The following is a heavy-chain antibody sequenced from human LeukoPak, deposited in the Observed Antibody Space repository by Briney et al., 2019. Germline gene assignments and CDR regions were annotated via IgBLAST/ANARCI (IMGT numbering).Heavy chain of an antibody. Sequence: SETLSLTCTVSGGSVSNSYYWGWIRQPPGKGLEWIATIYSSGNTFYNPSLKSRVTISVDTSKNQFSLKLSSVTAADTAVYYCARGRAGSGTDWGQGTLVTVSS. CDR3: ARGRAGSGTD. CDR2: IYSSGNT. V-gene: IGHV4-39*07. D-gene: IGHD6-19*01. J-gene: IGHJ4*02. CDR1: GGSVSNSYY.